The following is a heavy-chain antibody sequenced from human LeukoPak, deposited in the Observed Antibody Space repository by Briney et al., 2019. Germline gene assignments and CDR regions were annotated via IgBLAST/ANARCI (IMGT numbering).Heavy chain of an antibody. CDR1: GFTFSTSA. CDR3: AKGLRFFDWLDPIDY. Sequence: PGGSLRLSCAASGFTFSTSAMSWVRQAPGKGLEWVSTITDSGAGTHYADSVKGRFTISRDNSKDTLYLQMNSLRAEDTAVYYCAKGLRFFDWLDPIDYWGQGTLVTVSS. D-gene: IGHD3-9*01. V-gene: IGHV3-23*01. J-gene: IGHJ4*02. CDR2: ITDSGAGT.